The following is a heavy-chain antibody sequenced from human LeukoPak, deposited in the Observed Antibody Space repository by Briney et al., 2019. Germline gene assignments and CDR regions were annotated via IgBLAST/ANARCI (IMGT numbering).Heavy chain of an antibody. CDR2: IWYDGSNK. CDR3: ARDGTVTAGPFDP. Sequence: PGRSLRLSCAAPGIPFRSFGMHWLRQAPGKGLEWVAFIWYDGSNKYYTDSVKGRFTISRDNSKNTLYLQMNSLTAEDTAVYYCARDGTVTAGPFDPWGGGTLVTVSS. J-gene: IGHJ5*02. CDR1: GIPFRSFG. V-gene: IGHV3-33*01. D-gene: IGHD4-17*01.